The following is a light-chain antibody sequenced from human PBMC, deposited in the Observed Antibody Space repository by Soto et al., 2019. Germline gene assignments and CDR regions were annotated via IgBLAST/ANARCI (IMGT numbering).Light chain of an antibody. J-gene: IGLJ1*01. CDR2: EGS. CDR1: SSGVGSYNL. V-gene: IGLV2-23*01. Sequence: QSALTQPASVSGSPGQSITISCTGTSSGVGSYNLVSWYQHHPGKAPKLMIYEGSKRPSGVSSRFSGSKSGNTASPTISGLQAEDEADYYCCSYAGSRTIYVFGTGTKVTVL. CDR3: CSYAGSRTIYV.